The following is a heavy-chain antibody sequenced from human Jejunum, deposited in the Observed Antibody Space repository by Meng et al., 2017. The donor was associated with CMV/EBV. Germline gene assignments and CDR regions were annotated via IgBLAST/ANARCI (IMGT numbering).Heavy chain of an antibody. CDR2: IKQDGSEK. V-gene: IGHV3-7*01. D-gene: IGHD3-3*01. CDR1: FPFGVYW. J-gene: IGHJ4*02. CDR3: TRNLGAAFWSGYAFDF. Sequence: FPFGVYWMRWVRQAPGKGLEWVANIKQDGSEKYYVDSVKGRFTISRDNAKNSLYLQMNSLRAEDTAVYYCTRNLGAAFWSGYAFDFWGQGTLVTVSS.